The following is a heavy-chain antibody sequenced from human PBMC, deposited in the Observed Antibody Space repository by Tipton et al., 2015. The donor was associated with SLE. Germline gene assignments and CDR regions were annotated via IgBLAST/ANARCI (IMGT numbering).Heavy chain of an antibody. J-gene: IGHJ3*02. CDR2: IYYSGST. CDR3: ARETIGAYYYDSSGYPYAFDI. D-gene: IGHD3-22*01. CDR1: GGSISSYY. Sequence: TLSLTCTVSGGSISSYYWSWIRQPPGKGLEWIGYIYYSGSTNYNPSLKSRVTISEDTSKNQISLKLSSVIAADTAVYYCARETIGAYYYDSSGYPYAFDIWGQGTMVTVSS. V-gene: IGHV4-59*12.